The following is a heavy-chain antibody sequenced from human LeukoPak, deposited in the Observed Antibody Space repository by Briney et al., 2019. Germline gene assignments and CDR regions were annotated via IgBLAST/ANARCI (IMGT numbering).Heavy chain of an antibody. CDR1: GLTFSIYS. D-gene: IGHD5-24*01. CDR3: AREGNGYISEAFDI. Sequence: GGSLRLSCAASGLTFSIYSMNWVRQAPGKGLEWVSSIGSSSSRIYYADSVKGRFTISRHNAKNSLYLQMNSLKAEDTAVYYCAREGNGYISEAFDIWGQGTMVTVSS. CDR2: IGSSSSRI. J-gene: IGHJ3*02. V-gene: IGHV3-21*01.